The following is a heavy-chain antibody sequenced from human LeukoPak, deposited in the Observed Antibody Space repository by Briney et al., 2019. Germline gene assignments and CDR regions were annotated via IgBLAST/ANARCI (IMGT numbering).Heavy chain of an antibody. Sequence: ASVKVSCKASGYTFTSYGTSWVRQAPGQGLEWMGWISAYNGNTNYAQKLQGRVTMTTDTSTSTAYMEVRSLRSDDTAVYYCATYSGYDFPKYYYFDYWGQGTLVTVSS. D-gene: IGHD5-12*01. CDR3: ATYSGYDFPKYYYFDY. CDR1: GYTFTSYG. CDR2: ISAYNGNT. V-gene: IGHV1-18*01. J-gene: IGHJ4*02.